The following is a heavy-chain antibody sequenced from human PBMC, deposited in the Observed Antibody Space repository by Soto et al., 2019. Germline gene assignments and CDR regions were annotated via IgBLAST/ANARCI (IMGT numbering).Heavy chain of an antibody. Sequence: QVQLVESGGGVVQPGTSLRVSCVGSGFTFRSYVIHWVRQAPGKGLEWVALTSYDGSDKYYGDSVRGRFTISRDNSRNKVDLQLDSLRLEDTALYYCAGGGTTGGLDVWGQGTLVSVSS. J-gene: IGHJ1*01. D-gene: IGHD3-16*01. CDR3: AGGGTTGGLDV. V-gene: IGHV3-30*19. CDR2: TSYDGSDK. CDR1: GFTFRSYV.